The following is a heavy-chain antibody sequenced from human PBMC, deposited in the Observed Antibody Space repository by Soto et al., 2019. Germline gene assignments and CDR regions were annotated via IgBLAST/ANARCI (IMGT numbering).Heavy chain of an antibody. V-gene: IGHV6-1*01. J-gene: IGHJ6*03. CDR3: ARGSWDDVSGHYYMDV. D-gene: IGHD1-1*01. Sequence: QTLSLTCDISGDSVSSNSAAWNWIRQTPSRGLEWLGRTYYRSKWYSNYAIPVKSRVTVNPDTFKNQFSLQLNSVTPEDTAVYYCARGSWDDVSGHYYMDVWGKGTTVTVSS. CDR1: GDSVSSNSAA. CDR2: TYYRSKWYS.